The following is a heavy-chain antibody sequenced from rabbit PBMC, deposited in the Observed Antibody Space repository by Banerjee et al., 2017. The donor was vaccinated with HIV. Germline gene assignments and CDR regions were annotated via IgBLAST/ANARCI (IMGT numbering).Heavy chain of an antibody. D-gene: IGHD7-1*01. CDR2: IYPAAGAT. Sequence: QEQLVESGGGLVTLGGSLKVTCKASGIDFSSSFWISWVRQAPGKGLEWIGCIYPAAGATDYATWAKGRFTISKTSSTTVTLQMTSLTAADTATYFCARAPAVTYWYLWYYFNLRGPGTLVTVS. J-gene: IGHJ4*01. CDR3: ARAPAVTYWYLWYYFNL. CDR1: GIDFSSSFW. V-gene: IGHV1S45*01.